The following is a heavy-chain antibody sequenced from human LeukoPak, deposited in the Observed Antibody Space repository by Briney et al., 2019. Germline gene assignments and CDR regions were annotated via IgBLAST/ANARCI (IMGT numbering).Heavy chain of an antibody. D-gene: IGHD3-22*01. CDR3: ARDPPVYYDSSGETFDY. Sequence: GGSLRLSCAASGFTFSSYGMSWVRQAPGKGLEWVSAISGTGGSTYYADSVKGRFTISRDNSKNTLYLQMNSLRAEDTAIYYCARDPPVYYDSSGETFDYWGQGTLVTVSS. J-gene: IGHJ4*02. V-gene: IGHV3-23*01. CDR2: ISGTGGST. CDR1: GFTFSSYG.